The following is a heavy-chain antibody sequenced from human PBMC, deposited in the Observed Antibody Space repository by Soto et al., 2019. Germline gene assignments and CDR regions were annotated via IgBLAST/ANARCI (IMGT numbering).Heavy chain of an antibody. D-gene: IGHD2-21*01. CDR2: IIPVINTA. CDR3: ARPPGDYSSPWYFHV. Sequence: QVQLVQSGAEVKKPGSSVRVSCEASGDNFNTYTISWLRQAPGQGLEWLGGIIPVINTAYYAEKFQDRLTITADESTSTVHLELNNLRSNDPALYYCARPPGDYSSPWYFHVWGRGTPVTVSS. J-gene: IGHJ2*01. CDR1: GDNFNTYT. V-gene: IGHV1-69*01.